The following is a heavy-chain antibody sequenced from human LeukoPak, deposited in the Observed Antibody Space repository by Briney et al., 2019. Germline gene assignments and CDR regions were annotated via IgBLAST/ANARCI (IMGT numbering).Heavy chain of an antibody. D-gene: IGHD5-18*01. CDR3: ARGLRGYSYGLYDY. V-gene: IGHV4-34*01. J-gene: IGHJ4*02. CDR2: INHSGST. Sequence: SETLSLTCAVYGGSFSGYYWSWIRQPPGKGLEWIGEINHSGSTNHNPSLKSRVTISVDTSKNQFSLKLSSVTAADTAVYYCARGLRGYSYGLYDYWGQGTLVTVSS. CDR1: GGSFSGYY.